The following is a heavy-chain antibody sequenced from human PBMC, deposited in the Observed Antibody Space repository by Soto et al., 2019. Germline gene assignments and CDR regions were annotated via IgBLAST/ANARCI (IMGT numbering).Heavy chain of an antibody. V-gene: IGHV4-4*07. CDR1: GGSISISY. J-gene: IGHJ3*02. CDR2: AYPSGST. D-gene: IGHD3-22*01. Sequence: AETLGLTSSVSGGSISISYWSWIRQPAGKGLEWIGRAYPSGSTNYNPSLKSRVTMSVDMSKNQFSLKLSSVTAADTAVYYCARELEVYYYDSSGPTHGFDIWGQGTMVTVSS. CDR3: ARELEVYYYDSSGPTHGFDI.